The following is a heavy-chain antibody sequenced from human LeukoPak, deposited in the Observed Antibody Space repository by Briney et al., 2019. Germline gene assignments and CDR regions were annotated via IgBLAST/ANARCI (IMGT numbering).Heavy chain of an antibody. J-gene: IGHJ6*03. CDR2: ISSSGSTI. D-gene: IGHD4-23*01. CDR1: GFTFSDYY. V-gene: IGHV3-11*01. CDR3: ARIKKLVYYYYMDV. Sequence: GGSLRLTRAASGFTFSDYYMSWIRQAPGKGLEWVSYISSSGSTIYYADSVKGRFTISRDNAKNSLYLQMNSLRAEDTAVYYCARIKKLVYYYYMDVWGKGTTVTVSS.